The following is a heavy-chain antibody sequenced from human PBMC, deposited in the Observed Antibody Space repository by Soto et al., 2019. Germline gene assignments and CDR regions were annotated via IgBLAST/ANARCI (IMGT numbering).Heavy chain of an antibody. CDR2: IIHISGTA. D-gene: IGHD2-2*01. J-gene: IGHJ6*02. Sequence: QVQLVPSGAEVKKPGSSVKVSCKASGGTFSSYAISWVRQTPGHGLEWMGGIIHISGTANYAQKCQGRVTITADESTSTAYKELSSLRSEDTAVYYCARSQGSSTSLEIYYYYYYGMDVWGQGTTVTVSS. V-gene: IGHV1-69*01. CDR3: ARSQGSSTSLEIYYYYYYGMDV. CDR1: GGTFSSYA.